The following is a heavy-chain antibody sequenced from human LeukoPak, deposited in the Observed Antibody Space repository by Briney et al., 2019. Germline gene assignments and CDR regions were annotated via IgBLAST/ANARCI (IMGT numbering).Heavy chain of an antibody. J-gene: IGHJ5*02. D-gene: IGHD6-13*01. Sequence: SETLSLTCTVSGGSISSGGYYWSWIRQHPGKGLEWIGYIYYSGSTYYNPSLKSRVTISVDTSKNQFSLKLSSVTAADTAVYYCARFPTPSSSWYHENWFDPWGQGTLVTVSS. CDR2: IYYSGST. CDR1: GGSISSGGYY. V-gene: IGHV4-31*03. CDR3: ARFPTPSSSWYHENWFDP.